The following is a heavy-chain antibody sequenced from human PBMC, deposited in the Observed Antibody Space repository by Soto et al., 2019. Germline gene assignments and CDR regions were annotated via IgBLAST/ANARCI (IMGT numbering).Heavy chain of an antibody. CDR2: ISHSGTS. V-gene: IGHV4-4*02. CDR3: ARVVLTITRGAFDA. CDR1: GGSISSSHW. D-gene: IGHD3-9*01. J-gene: IGHJ3*01. Sequence: QVQLQESGPGLVKPSGTLSLTCAVSGGSISSSHWWTWVRQSPGKGLEYIGEISHSGTSNSNPSLKSLFTLSVDKSKNHFSLTLTSVTAADTAVYYCARVVLTITRGAFDAWGQGTLVIVSS.